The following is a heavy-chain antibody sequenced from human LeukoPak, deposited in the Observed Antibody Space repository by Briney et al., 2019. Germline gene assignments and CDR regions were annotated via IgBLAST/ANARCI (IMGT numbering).Heavy chain of an antibody. CDR3: ARAGYCSGGSCYPNDAFDI. CDR2: IIPIFGIA. Sequence: SVKVSCKASGGTFSSYAISWVRQAPGQGLEWMGRIIPIFGIANYAQKFQGRVTITADKSTSTAYMELSSLRSEDTVVYYCARAGYCSGGSCYPNDAFDIWGQGTMVTVSS. V-gene: IGHV1-69*04. CDR1: GGTFSSYA. J-gene: IGHJ3*02. D-gene: IGHD2-15*01.